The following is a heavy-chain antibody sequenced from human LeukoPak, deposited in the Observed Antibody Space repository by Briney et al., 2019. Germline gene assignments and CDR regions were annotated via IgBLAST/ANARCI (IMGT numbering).Heavy chain of an antibody. CDR3: ARESPYYDSSGYGY. CDR2: INSDGSST. V-gene: IGHV3-74*01. Sequence: PGGSLRLSCAASGFTLSSFEMNWVRQAPGRGLEWVSRINSDGSSTSYADSVKGRFTISRDNAKNTLYLQMDSLRAEDTAVYYCARESPYYDSSGYGYWGQGTLVTVSS. J-gene: IGHJ4*02. CDR1: GFTLSSFE. D-gene: IGHD3-22*01.